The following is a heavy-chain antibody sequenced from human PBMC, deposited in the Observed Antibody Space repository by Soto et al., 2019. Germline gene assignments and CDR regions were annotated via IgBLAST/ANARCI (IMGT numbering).Heavy chain of an antibody. J-gene: IGHJ4*02. CDR1: GGSVSSGSYY. CDR3: ASDPLGSYDSSGYREYYFDY. Sequence: QVQLQESGPGLVKPSETLSLTCTVSGGSVSSGSYYWSWIRQPPGKGLEWIGYIYYSGSTNYNPSLKSRVTRSVDTSKHQFSLKLSSVTAADTAVYYCASDPLGSYDSSGYREYYFDYWGQGTLVTVSS. CDR2: IYYSGST. D-gene: IGHD3-22*01. V-gene: IGHV4-61*01.